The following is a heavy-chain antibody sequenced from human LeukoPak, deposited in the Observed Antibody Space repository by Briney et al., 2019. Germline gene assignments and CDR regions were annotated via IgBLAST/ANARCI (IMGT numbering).Heavy chain of an antibody. Sequence: SETLSLTCAVYGGSFSGYYWSWIRQPPGKGLEWIGEINHSGSTNYNPSLKSRVTISVDTSKNQFSLKLSSVTAADTAVYYCAGGYRSIAAVRVNNWFDAWGQGTLVTVSS. CDR3: AGGYRSIAAVRVNNWFDA. CDR1: GGSFSGYY. CDR2: INHSGST. J-gene: IGHJ5*02. D-gene: IGHD6-13*01. V-gene: IGHV4-34*01.